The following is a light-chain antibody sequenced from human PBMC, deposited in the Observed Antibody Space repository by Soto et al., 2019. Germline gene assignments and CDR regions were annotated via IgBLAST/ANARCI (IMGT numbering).Light chain of an antibody. V-gene: IGLV2-14*03. CDR1: SSDVGGYNY. Sequence: QSALTQPASVSGSPGQSITISCTGTSSDVGGYNYVSWYQQHPGKAPKLMIYDVSNRPSGVSNRFSGSKSGNTASLTISGLQAEDEAEYYCSSYTSSSSSVSGTGTQLTVL. CDR3: SSYTSSSSSV. J-gene: IGLJ1*01. CDR2: DVS.